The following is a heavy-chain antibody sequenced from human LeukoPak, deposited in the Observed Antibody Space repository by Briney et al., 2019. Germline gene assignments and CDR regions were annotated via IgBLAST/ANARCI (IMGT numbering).Heavy chain of an antibody. D-gene: IGHD7-27*01. V-gene: IGHV3-9*01. J-gene: IGHJ5*02. CDR2: ISWNSGSI. CDR3: AKENWAGGWFDP. Sequence: TGGSLRLSCAASGFTFDDYAMHWVRQAPGKGLEWVSGISWNSGSIGYADSVKGRFTISRDNAKNSLYLQMNSLRAEDTALYYCAKENWAGGWFDPWGQGTLVTVSS. CDR1: GFTFDDYA.